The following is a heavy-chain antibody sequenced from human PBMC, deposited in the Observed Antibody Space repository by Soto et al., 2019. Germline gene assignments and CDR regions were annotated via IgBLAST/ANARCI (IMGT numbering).Heavy chain of an antibody. D-gene: IGHD2-15*01. CDR3: ARLGCSCGSCYVTYSDYGMVV. V-gene: IGHV1-8*01. CDR1: GYTFTSYD. CDR2: MNPNSGNT. J-gene: IGHJ6*02. Sequence: ASVKVSCKASGYTFTSYDINWVRQATGQGLEWMGWMNPNSGNTGYAQKFQGRVTMTRNTSISTAYMELSSLRSEDTAVYYCARLGCSCGSCYVTYSDYGMVVWGEGTTVTV.